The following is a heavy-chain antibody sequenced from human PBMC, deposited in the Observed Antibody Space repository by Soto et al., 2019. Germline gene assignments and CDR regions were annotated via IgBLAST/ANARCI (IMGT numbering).Heavy chain of an antibody. CDR2: ISNDGNRQ. V-gene: IGHV3-30-3*01. D-gene: IGHD2-21*02. Sequence: PGGSLRLSCVASGFSFSSQAMHWVRQAPGKGLEWVAAISNDGNRQLYADSVKGRFTISRDNAKNTLYLQMNNLRAEDTAVYYCARGGDPDYWGQGTLVTVSS. CDR3: ARGGDPDY. CDR1: GFSFSSQA. J-gene: IGHJ4*02.